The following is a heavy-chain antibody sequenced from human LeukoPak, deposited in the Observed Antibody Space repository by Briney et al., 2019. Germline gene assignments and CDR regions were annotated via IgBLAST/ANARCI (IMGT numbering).Heavy chain of an antibody. Sequence: ASVKVSCKASGGTFSSYAISWVRQAPGQGLEWMGGIIPIFGTANYAQKFQGRVTITADESTSTAYMELSSLRSEDTAVYYCAREPEAAYGSGSYYPHYGMDVWGQGTTVTVSS. J-gene: IGHJ6*02. D-gene: IGHD3-10*01. CDR3: AREPEAAYGSGSYYPHYGMDV. V-gene: IGHV1-69*13. CDR2: IIPIFGTA. CDR1: GGTFSSYA.